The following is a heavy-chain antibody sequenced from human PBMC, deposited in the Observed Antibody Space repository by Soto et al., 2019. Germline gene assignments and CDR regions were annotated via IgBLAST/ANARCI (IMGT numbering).Heavy chain of an antibody. CDR3: ARGRYGDY. J-gene: IGHJ4*02. CDR1: GYAFTTYG. V-gene: IGHV1-18*01. Sequence: QVHLVQSGAEVKKPGASVKVSCQGSGYAFTTYGITWVRQAPGQGLEWMGWISAHNGNTNYAQKLQGRVTVTRDTATRTAYMELRSLRYDDTAVYYCARGRYGDYWGQGALVTVPS. D-gene: IGHD1-1*01. CDR2: ISAHNGNT.